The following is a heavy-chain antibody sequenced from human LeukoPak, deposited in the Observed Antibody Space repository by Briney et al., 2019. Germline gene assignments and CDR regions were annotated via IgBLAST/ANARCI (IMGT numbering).Heavy chain of an antibody. CDR1: SGTISSTSYY. Sequence: SETLSLTCSVSSGTISSTSYYWAWIRQPPGKGLEWIGSIYYSGSTYYNPSVKSRVIISVDTSKNQFSLKLNSVTAADTAVYYCARGFGREYNFAKYWGQGTLVTVSS. CDR2: IYYSGST. CDR3: ARGFGREYNFAKY. J-gene: IGHJ4*02. V-gene: IGHV4-39*01. D-gene: IGHD3-10*01.